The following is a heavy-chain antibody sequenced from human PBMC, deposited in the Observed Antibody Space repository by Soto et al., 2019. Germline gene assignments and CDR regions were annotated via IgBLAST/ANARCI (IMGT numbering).Heavy chain of an antibody. CDR3: ARDQGAARWFNWFDP. V-gene: IGHV4-59*01. Sequence: PSESLSLTCTLSGGSISSYYWSWIRQPPGKGLEWIGYIYYSGSTNYNPSLKSRVTISVDTSKNQFSLKLSSVTAADTAVYYCARDQGAARWFNWFDPWGQGTLVTVSS. CDR1: GGSISSYY. CDR2: IYYSGST. D-gene: IGHD6-6*01. J-gene: IGHJ5*02.